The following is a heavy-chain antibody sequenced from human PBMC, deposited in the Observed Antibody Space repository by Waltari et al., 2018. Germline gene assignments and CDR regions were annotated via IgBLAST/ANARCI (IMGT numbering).Heavy chain of an antibody. D-gene: IGHD3-3*01. CDR1: GASLDNTTHY. J-gene: IGHJ4*02. CDR2: IYYTGTT. Sequence: QLQLQESGPQLVKPSETLSLTCTVSGASLDNTTHYWGWVRQPPGKGLEWIGSIYYTGTTYYNPSLKGRMTISADTSKTQFSLRLSSVTAADTAVYYCARHINFWSGYYFDSWGQGTLVTVSS. V-gene: IGHV4-39*01. CDR3: ARHINFWSGYYFDS.